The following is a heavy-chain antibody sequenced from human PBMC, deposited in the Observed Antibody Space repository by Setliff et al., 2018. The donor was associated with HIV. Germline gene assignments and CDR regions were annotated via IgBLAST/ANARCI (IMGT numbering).Heavy chain of an antibody. Sequence: PSETLSLTCTVSGGSISSSSYYWGWIRQPPGKGLEWIGSIYYSGSTYYNPSLKSRVTISVDTSKNQFSLKLSTVTAADTAVYYCARDLYSSGWYGLYYYGMDVWGQGTTVTL. CDR2: IYYSGST. J-gene: IGHJ6*02. V-gene: IGHV4-39*07. CDR1: GGSISSSSYY. D-gene: IGHD6-19*01. CDR3: ARDLYSSGWYGLYYYGMDV.